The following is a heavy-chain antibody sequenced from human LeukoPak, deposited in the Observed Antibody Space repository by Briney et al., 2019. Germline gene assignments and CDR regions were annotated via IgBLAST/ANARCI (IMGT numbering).Heavy chain of an antibody. Sequence: SQTLSLTCTVSGGSISSGDYYWSWIRQPPGKGLECIGYIYYSGSTYYNPSLKSRVTISVDTSKNQFYLKLGSVTAADTAVYYCARDAHWGLGWFDPWGQGTLVTVSS. J-gene: IGHJ5*02. V-gene: IGHV4-30-4*08. CDR3: ARDAHWGLGWFDP. CDR1: GGSISSGDYY. CDR2: IYYSGST. D-gene: IGHD7-27*01.